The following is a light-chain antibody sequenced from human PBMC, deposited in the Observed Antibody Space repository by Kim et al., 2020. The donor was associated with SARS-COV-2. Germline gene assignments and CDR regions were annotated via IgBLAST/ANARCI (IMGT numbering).Light chain of an antibody. V-gene: IGKV3-11*01. CDR1: QSIGTS. J-gene: IGKJ4*01. CDR3: QKRDNWPVT. CDR2: DAS. Sequence: LAPGERATLPCKTSQSIGTSLAWYQHKAGQAPRLLIYDASNWAVGIPARFSGGGSGTDFTLTISSLEPEDFAVYYCQKRDNWPVTFGGGTKVDIK.